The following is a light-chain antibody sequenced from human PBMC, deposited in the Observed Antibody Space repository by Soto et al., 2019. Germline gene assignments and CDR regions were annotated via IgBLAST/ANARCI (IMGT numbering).Light chain of an antibody. CDR2: GAS. V-gene: IGKV1-5*01. CDR3: QQYNSYSWT. CDR1: QDVGKW. Sequence: DIQLNQSPYTLSACIGARVTLTCRASQDVGKWLAWYQQKPGKAPTLLIHGASSLQSGVPPRYSGSGSGTEFTLTISSLQPDDFATYYCQQYNSYSWTFGQGTKVDIK. J-gene: IGKJ1*01.